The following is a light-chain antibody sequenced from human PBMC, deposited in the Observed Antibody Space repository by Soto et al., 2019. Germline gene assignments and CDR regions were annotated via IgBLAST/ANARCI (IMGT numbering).Light chain of an antibody. CDR3: QQRSNWPPFT. Sequence: EIVLTQSPATLSLSPGERATLSCRASQSVITYLAWYQHKPGQTPRLLIYDASNRATGVPARFSGSGSGTDFTINISSLEPEDFAIYYCQQRSNWPPFTFGPGTKVDIK. CDR2: DAS. V-gene: IGKV3-11*01. J-gene: IGKJ3*01. CDR1: QSVITY.